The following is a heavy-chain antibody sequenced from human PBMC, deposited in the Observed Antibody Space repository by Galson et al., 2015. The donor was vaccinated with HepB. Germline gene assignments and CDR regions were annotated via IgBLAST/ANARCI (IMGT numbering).Heavy chain of an antibody. Sequence: SLRLSCAASGFTFSSYWMSWVRQAPGKGLEWVANIKQDGSEKYYVDSVKGRFTISRDNAKNSLYLQMNSLRAEDTAVYYCARVGVGSGWQRGSYYFDYWGQGTLVTVSS. CDR2: IKQDGSEK. D-gene: IGHD6-19*01. J-gene: IGHJ4*02. CDR1: GFTFSSYW. CDR3: ARVGVGSGWQRGSYYFDY. V-gene: IGHV3-7*03.